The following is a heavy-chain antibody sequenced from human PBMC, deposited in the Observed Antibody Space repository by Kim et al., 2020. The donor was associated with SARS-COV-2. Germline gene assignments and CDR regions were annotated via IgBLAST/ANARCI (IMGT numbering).Heavy chain of an antibody. D-gene: IGHD2-2*02. Sequence: ASVKVSCKASGYTFTSYAMHWVRQAPGQRLEWMGWINAGNGNTKYSQKFQGRVTITRDKSASTAYMELSSLRSEDTAVYYCARGIVVVPAAIDGDYWGQGTLVTVSS. CDR2: INAGNGNT. J-gene: IGHJ4*02. CDR1: GYTFTSYA. V-gene: IGHV1-3*01. CDR3: ARGIVVVPAAIDGDY.